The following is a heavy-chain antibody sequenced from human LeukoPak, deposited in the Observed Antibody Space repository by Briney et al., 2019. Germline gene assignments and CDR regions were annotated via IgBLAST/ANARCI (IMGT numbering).Heavy chain of an antibody. Sequence: GASVKVSCKASGYTFTMYYIHWVRQAPGQGLEWMGMINPSDGATTYAQGFQARVTVTRDMSTTTVYMDLRRLRSEDTSVYFCARKQRGGLSANLGGLFASYYTYYYMDVWGRGTTVTVSS. CDR1: GYTFTMYY. J-gene: IGHJ6*03. D-gene: IGHD3-16*01. V-gene: IGHV1-46*01. CDR2: INPSDGAT. CDR3: ARKQRGGLSANLGGLFASYYTYYYMDV.